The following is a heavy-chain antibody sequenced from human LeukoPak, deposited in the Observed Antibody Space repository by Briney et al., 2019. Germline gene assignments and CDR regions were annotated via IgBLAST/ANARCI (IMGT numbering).Heavy chain of an antibody. J-gene: IGHJ4*02. Sequence: NPSETLSLTCTVSGVSISSYYWSWIRQPPGKGLEWIGYIYYSGSTNYNPSLKSRVTISVDTSKNQFSLKLSSVTAADTAVYYCARGRYCSGGSCYLSYWGQGTLVTVSS. CDR1: GVSISSYY. CDR2: IYYSGST. CDR3: ARGRYCSGGSCYLSY. V-gene: IGHV4-59*01. D-gene: IGHD2-15*01.